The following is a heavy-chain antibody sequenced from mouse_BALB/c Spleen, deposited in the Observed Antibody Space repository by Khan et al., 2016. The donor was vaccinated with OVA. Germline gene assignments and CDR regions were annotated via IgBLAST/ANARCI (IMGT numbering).Heavy chain of an antibody. V-gene: IGHV1-4*01. D-gene: IGHD2-14*01. CDR3: AREDYYDRYDGVFAY. Sequence: QVQLKQSGSELAKPGASVKMSCKASGYTFTSYTMNWVKQRPGQGLEWIGCINPSNGYTNYNEKFKDKATLNVEKSSSTAYMQLSSLTYEDSAVYYCAREDYYDRYDGVFAYWGQGTLVTVSA. J-gene: IGHJ3*01. CDR1: GYTFTSYT. CDR2: INPSNGYT.